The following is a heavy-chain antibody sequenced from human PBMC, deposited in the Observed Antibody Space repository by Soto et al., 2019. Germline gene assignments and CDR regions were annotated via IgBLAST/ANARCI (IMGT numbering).Heavy chain of an antibody. CDR1: GGSFSGYY. J-gene: IGHJ4*02. CDR3: ARAAYYYDSSGYRY. CDR2: INHSGST. Sequence: KTSETLSLTCAVYGGSFSGYYWSWIRQPPGKGLEWIGEINHSGSTNYNPSLKSRVTISVDTSKNQFSLKLSSVTAADTAVYYCARAAYYYDSSGYRYWGQGTLVTVSS. D-gene: IGHD3-22*01. V-gene: IGHV4-34*01.